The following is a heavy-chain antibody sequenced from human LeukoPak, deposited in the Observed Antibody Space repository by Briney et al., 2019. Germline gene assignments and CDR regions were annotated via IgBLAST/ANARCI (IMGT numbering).Heavy chain of an antibody. V-gene: IGHV4-34*01. J-gene: IGHJ6*02. D-gene: IGHD6-6*01. CDR1: GGSFSGYY. Sequence: SETLSLTCAVYGGSFSGYYWSWIRQPPGKGLEWIGEINHSGSTNYNPSLKSRVTISVDTSKNQFSLKLSSVTAADTAAYYCARDSSSRGMDVWGQGTTVTVSS. CDR2: INHSGST. CDR3: ARDSSSRGMDV.